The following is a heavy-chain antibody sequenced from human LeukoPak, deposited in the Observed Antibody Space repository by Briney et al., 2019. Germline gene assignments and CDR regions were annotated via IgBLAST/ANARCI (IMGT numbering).Heavy chain of an antibody. J-gene: IGHJ6*02. Sequence: SETLSLTCTVSGASINSYYWSWIRQPPGKGLEWIGCVSYSGSTDYNPALKSRVTISEDTSKSQVSLKVSSVTAADTAVYFCARGKFGDFEDWGQGTTVTVSS. V-gene: IGHV4-59*01. D-gene: IGHD4-17*01. CDR2: VSYSGST. CDR1: GASINSYY. CDR3: ARGKFGDFED.